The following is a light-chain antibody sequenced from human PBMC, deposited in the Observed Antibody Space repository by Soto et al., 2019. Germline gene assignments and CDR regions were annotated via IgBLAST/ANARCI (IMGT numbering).Light chain of an antibody. CDR3: ASYTVSGTLI. Sequence: QSVLTQPPSASGTPGQRVSISCSGSASNVGSTYVFWYQQVPGTAPTLLIYKNNQRPSGVSDRFSGSKSGTSASLAISGLQADDEADYYCASYTVSGTLIFGGGTKLTVL. CDR2: KNN. V-gene: IGLV1-47*01. CDR1: ASNVGSTY. J-gene: IGLJ2*01.